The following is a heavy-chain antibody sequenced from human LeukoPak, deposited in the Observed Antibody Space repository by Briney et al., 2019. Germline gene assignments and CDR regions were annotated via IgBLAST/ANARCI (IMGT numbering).Heavy chain of an antibody. CDR2: ISAYNGNT. V-gene: IGHV1-18*04. J-gene: IGHJ5*02. D-gene: IGHD3-10*01. CDR3: ARVRITMVRGVIGWFDP. Sequence: ASVKVSCKASGYTFTSYGISWVRQAPGQGLEWMGWISAYNGNTNYAQKLQGRVTMTTDTSTSIAYMELRSLRSDDTAVYYCARVRITMVRGVIGWFDPWGQGTLVTVSS. CDR1: GYTFTSYG.